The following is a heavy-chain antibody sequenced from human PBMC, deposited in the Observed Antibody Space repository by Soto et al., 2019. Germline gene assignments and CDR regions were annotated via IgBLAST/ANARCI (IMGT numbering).Heavy chain of an antibody. CDR3: AAQGRLDAFDV. Sequence: GGSLRLSCAASGFTFSSYTMDWVHQAPGKGLECVSSISARSSYIWYADSVKGRFTISRDNAKNSLYLQMNSLRAEDTAVYYCAAQGRLDAFDVWGQGTMVTVSS. CDR1: GFTFSSYT. J-gene: IGHJ3*01. V-gene: IGHV3-21*01. CDR2: ISARSSYI.